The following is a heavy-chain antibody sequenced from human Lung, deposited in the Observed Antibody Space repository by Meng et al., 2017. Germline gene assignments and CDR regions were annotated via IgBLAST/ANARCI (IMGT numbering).Heavy chain of an antibody. Sequence: QVQLVQSGSELKKPGASVKGSCEASGYTVSRYSVHWGRQAPGQGLEWMGWINTDTGKPTYAQGFTGRFVFSLDTSVRTAYLQISSLKAEDTAVYYCARDRGSSGWSNWFDPWGQGTLVTVSS. V-gene: IGHV7-4-1*02. CDR1: GYTVSRYS. J-gene: IGHJ5*02. CDR2: INTDTGKP. D-gene: IGHD6-13*01. CDR3: ARDRGSSGWSNWFDP.